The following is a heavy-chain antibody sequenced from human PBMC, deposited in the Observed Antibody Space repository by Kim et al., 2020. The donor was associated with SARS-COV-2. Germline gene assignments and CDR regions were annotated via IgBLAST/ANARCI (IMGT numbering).Heavy chain of an antibody. CDR2: IWYDGSNK. CDR3: AREEDYYDSSGVGSSWFDP. V-gene: IGHV3-33*01. D-gene: IGHD3-22*01. Sequence: GGSLRLSCTASGFTFSSYGMHWVRQAPGKGLEWVAVIWYDGSNKYYADSVKGRFTISRDNSKNTLYLQMNSLRAEDTAVYYCAREEDYYDSSGVGSSWFDPWGQGTLAT. J-gene: IGHJ5*02. CDR1: GFTFSSYG.